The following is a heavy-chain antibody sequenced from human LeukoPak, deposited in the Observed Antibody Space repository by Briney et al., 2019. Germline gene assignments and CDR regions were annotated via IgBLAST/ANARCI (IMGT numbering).Heavy chain of an antibody. CDR3: ARGPPTRNLNIVVVPAAVGDYGMDV. CDR1: GYTFTSYG. J-gene: IGHJ6*02. D-gene: IGHD2-2*01. Sequence: GASVKVSCKASGYTFTSYGISWVRQAPGQGLEWMGRIIPILGIANYAQKFQGRVTITADKSTSTAYMELSSLRSEDTAVYYCARGPPTRNLNIVVVPAAVGDYGMDVWGQGTTVTVSS. V-gene: IGHV1-69*04. CDR2: IIPILGIA.